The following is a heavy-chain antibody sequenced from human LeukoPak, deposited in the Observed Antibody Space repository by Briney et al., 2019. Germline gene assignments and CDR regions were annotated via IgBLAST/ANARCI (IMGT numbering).Heavy chain of an antibody. Sequence: SVKVACKASGGTFSSYAISWVRQAPGQGLEWMGRIIPILGIANYAQKFQGRVTITADKSTSTAYMELSSLRSEDTAVYYCARDRGIAAAGTYYWGQGTLVTVSS. CDR3: ARDRGIAAAGTYY. J-gene: IGHJ4*02. CDR1: GGTFSSYA. CDR2: IIPILGIA. D-gene: IGHD6-13*01. V-gene: IGHV1-69*04.